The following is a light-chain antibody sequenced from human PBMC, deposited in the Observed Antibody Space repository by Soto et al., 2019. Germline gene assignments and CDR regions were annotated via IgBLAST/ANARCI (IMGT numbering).Light chain of an antibody. CDR3: AQGRATPFT. CDR1: RNLLHSNGYYY. J-gene: IGKJ4*01. Sequence: DIVMTQSPLSLPVTPGEPASISCRSSRNLLHSNGYYYLDWYLQKPGQSPQLLIYLGSNRASGVPDRFSGSGSGTDFTLTISRVEAEDVGVYFCAQGRATPFTFGGGTKVDIK. CDR2: LGS. V-gene: IGKV2-28*01.